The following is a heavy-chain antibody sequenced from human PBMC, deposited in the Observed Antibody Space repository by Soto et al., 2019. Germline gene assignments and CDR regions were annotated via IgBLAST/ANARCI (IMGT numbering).Heavy chain of an antibody. D-gene: IGHD2-15*01. V-gene: IGHV3-30-3*01. CDR1: GFTFSSYA. CDR3: ARDIFLLRYCSGGSCYSENYYYGMDV. CDR2: ISYDGSNK. J-gene: IGHJ6*02. Sequence: QVQLVESGGGVVQPGRSLRLSCAASGFTFSSYAMHWVRQAPGKGLEWVAVISYDGSNKYYADSVKGRFTISRDNSKKTLYLQMNSLRAEDTAVYYCARDIFLLRYCSGGSCYSENYYYGMDVWGQGTTVTVSS.